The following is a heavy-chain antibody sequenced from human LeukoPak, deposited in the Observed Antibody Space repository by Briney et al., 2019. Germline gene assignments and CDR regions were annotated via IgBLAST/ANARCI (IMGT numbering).Heavy chain of an antibody. CDR3: ARDPYSDYDYMDV. D-gene: IGHD4-11*01. CDR2: ISSSSNYI. Sequence: GGSLRLSCAASGFTFSSYAMSWVRQAPGKGLEWVSSISSSSNYIYNADSVKGRFTISRDNAQNSLYLQMNCLRAEDTAVCYCARDPYSDYDYMDVWGKGTTVTVSS. V-gene: IGHV3-21*01. J-gene: IGHJ6*03. CDR1: GFTFSSYA.